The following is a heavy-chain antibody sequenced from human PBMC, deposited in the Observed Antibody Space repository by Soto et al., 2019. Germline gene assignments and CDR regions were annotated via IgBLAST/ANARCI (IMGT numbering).Heavy chain of an antibody. CDR3: ARDGIAAADAPPDYYYYYGMDV. J-gene: IGHJ6*02. CDR2: IWYDGSNK. Sequence: QVQLVGSGGGVVQPGRSLRLSCAASGFTFSSYGMHWVRQAPGKGLEWVAVIWYDGSNKYYADSVKGRFTISRDNSKNTLYLQMNSLRAEDTAVYYCARDGIAAADAPPDYYYYYGMDVWGQGTTVTVSS. V-gene: IGHV3-33*01. D-gene: IGHD6-13*01. CDR1: GFTFSSYG.